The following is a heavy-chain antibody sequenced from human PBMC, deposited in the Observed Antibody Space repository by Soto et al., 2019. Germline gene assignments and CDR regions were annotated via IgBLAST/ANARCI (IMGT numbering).Heavy chain of an antibody. V-gene: IGHV3-13*04. CDR2: IGSGGDT. Sequence: EVQLVESGGGLVQPGGSLRLSCAAAGFTFSRYDMHWVRQVIGQGLEWVSGIGSGGDTYYPGSVKGRFTISRENAKNSFYLQMTSLRAGDTAIYYCARAGAVAGTALDYWGQGTLVAVSS. CDR3: ARAGAVAGTALDY. J-gene: IGHJ4*02. D-gene: IGHD6-19*01. CDR1: GFTFSRYD.